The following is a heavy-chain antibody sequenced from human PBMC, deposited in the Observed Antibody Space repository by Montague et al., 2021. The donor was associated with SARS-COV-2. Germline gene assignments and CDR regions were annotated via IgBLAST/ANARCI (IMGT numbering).Heavy chain of an antibody. CDR2: INHSGST. CDR3: ARMGSGHLGYDSY. J-gene: IGHJ4*02. D-gene: IGHD5-12*01. V-gene: IGHV4-34*01. CDR1: DGSFSDYY. Sequence: SETLSLTCVVYDGSFSDYYWNWIRQPPGKGLEWIGEINHSGSTNYNPSLKSRVTISVDTSKNQFSLRLSSVTAADTAVYFCARMGSGHLGYDSYWGQGTLVTVSS.